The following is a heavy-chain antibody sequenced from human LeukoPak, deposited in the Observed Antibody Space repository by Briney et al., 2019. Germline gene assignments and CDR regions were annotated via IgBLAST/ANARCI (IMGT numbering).Heavy chain of an antibody. CDR1: GFTFSDYG. D-gene: IGHD3-22*01. CDR2: IWYNGSNK. J-gene: IGHJ4*02. CDR3: VRELPPVVQYYFDY. Sequence: GRSLRLSCAASGFTFSDYGMHWVRQAPGKGVEWVAVIWYNGSNKYYADSVKGRFTISRDNSRNTLYLQMNSLRAEDTAVYYCVRELPPVVQYYFDYWGPGTLVTVSS. V-gene: IGHV3-33*01.